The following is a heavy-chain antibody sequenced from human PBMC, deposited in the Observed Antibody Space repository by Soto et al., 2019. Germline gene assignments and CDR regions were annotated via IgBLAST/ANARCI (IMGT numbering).Heavy chain of an antibody. CDR3: ARGPRSKRDWSGYLGGRYYYYGMDF. CDR1: GGSISISNFY. D-gene: IGHD3-3*01. V-gene: IGHV4-39*01. Sequence: SETLSLTCSVSGGSISISNFYWGWVRQSPGRGLEWIGSLYSGRIAYYNPSLKSRVSISGDTSQNQFSLKLDSVTAADTAVYYCARGPRSKRDWSGYLGGRYYYYGMDFWGQGTTVIVSS. J-gene: IGHJ6*02. CDR2: LYSGRIA.